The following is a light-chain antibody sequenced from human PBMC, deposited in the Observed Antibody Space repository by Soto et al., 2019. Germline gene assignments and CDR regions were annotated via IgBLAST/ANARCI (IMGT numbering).Light chain of an antibody. CDR1: QSVSNY. CDR3: HQYAGSPQM. CDR2: GAS. Sequence: EIVLTQSPGTLSLSPGERATLSCRASQSVSNYLAWYQRKPGQAPRLLIYGASSRATGIPDRFSGSGSGTHFTLTITGLEPEDFAVYYCHQYAGSPQMFGQGTQVDIK. V-gene: IGKV3-20*01. J-gene: IGKJ1*01.